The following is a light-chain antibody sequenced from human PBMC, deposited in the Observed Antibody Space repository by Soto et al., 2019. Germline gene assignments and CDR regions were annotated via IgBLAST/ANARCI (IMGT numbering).Light chain of an antibody. V-gene: IGLV1-47*01. Sequence: QAVVAQPPSASGTPGQRVTISCSGSSSNIGTNYVYWYQQLPGTAPKLLIYRNNQRPSGVPDRFSASKSGTSASLAISGLRSEDEADYYCAAWDDSVYVFGTGTKVTVL. CDR3: AAWDDSVYV. J-gene: IGLJ1*01. CDR2: RNN. CDR1: SSNIGTNY.